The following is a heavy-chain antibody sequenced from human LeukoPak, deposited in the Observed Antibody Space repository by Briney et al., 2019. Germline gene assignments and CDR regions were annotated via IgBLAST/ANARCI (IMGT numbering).Heavy chain of an antibody. CDR2: ISGSGGST. CDR1: GFTFSGYA. Sequence: GSLRLSCAASGFTFSGYAVSWVRQAPGKGLEWVSAISGSGGSTYYADSVKGRFTISRDNSKNTLYLQMNSLRAEDTAVYYCAKELGYYDFWSGYPTGLFDYWGQGTLVTVSS. D-gene: IGHD3-3*01. CDR3: AKELGYYDFWSGYPTGLFDY. V-gene: IGHV3-23*01. J-gene: IGHJ4*02.